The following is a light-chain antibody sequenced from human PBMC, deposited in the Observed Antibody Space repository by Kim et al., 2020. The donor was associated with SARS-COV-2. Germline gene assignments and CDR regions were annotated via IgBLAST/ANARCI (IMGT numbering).Light chain of an antibody. Sequence: ASIGDRVTITCRASQAIYNYLAWYQQKPGKAPKLLIYARSTLHSGVPSRFSGSGSATEFTLTISSLQPEDVATYYCQKYNNAPFTFGPGTKVDIK. CDR2: ARS. V-gene: IGKV1-27*01. CDR1: QAIYNY. J-gene: IGKJ3*01. CDR3: QKYNNAPFT.